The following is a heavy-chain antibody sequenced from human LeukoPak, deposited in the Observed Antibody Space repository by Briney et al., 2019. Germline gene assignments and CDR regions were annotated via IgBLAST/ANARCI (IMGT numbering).Heavy chain of an antibody. V-gene: IGHV1-69*13. CDR2: IIPIFGTA. CDR1: GGTFSSYA. CDR3: ARGFRHGTIGY. Sequence: ASVRVSCKASGGTFSSYAISWVRQAPGQWLEWMGGIIPIFGTANYAQKFQGRVTITADESTSTAYMELSSLRSEDTAVYYCARGFRHGTIGYWGQGTLVTVSS. J-gene: IGHJ4*02.